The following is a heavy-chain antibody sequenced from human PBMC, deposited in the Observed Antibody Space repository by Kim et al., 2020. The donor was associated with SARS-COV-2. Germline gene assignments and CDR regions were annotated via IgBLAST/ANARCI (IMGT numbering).Heavy chain of an antibody. D-gene: IGHD6-13*01. Sequence: GESLKISCKGSGYNFTNYWIGWVRQMPGKGLEWMGIIYPGDSDTRHSPSFQGQVTISADKSITTAYLRWSSLKASDTAMYYCARHFMTKPLYTSSPRNYYGVDVWGQGTTVIVSS. CDR2: IYPGDSDT. V-gene: IGHV5-51*01. CDR3: ARHFMTKPLYTSSPRNYYGVDV. J-gene: IGHJ6*01. CDR1: GYNFTNYW.